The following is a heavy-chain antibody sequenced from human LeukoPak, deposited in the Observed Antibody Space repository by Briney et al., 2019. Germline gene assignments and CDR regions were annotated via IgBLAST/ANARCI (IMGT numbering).Heavy chain of an antibody. CDR2: ISSSSSYI. J-gene: IGHJ6*02. CDR1: GFTFSSYS. D-gene: IGHD6-6*01. CDR3: AREWSSSGSKKVGMDV. Sequence: GGSLRLSCAASGFTFSSYSMNWVRQAPGKGLEWVSSISSSSSYIYYADSVKGRFTISRDNAKNSLYLQMNSLRVEDTAVYYCAREWSSSGSKKVGMDVWGQGTTVTVSS. V-gene: IGHV3-21*01.